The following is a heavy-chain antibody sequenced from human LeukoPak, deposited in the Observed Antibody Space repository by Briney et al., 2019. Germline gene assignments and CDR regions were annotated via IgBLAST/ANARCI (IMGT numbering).Heavy chain of an antibody. Sequence: GGSLRLSCAASGFTSSSFGMHWVRQTPGKGLEWVAFIRPDGSDKYYADAVKGRFTISRDNVRNTLSLQIDSLRDDDTAVYYCAKDQTGSFDSWGQGIVVTVSS. D-gene: IGHD1-26*01. CDR3: AKDQTGSFDS. CDR1: GFTSSSFG. V-gene: IGHV3-30*02. CDR2: IRPDGSDK. J-gene: IGHJ4*02.